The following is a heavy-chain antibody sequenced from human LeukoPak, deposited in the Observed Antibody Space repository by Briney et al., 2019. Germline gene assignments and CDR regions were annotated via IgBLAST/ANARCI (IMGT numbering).Heavy chain of an antibody. J-gene: IGHJ4*02. Sequence: PSETLSLTCAVYGGSFSGYYWSWIRQPPGKGLEWIGEINHSGSTNYNPSLKSRVTISVDTSKNQFSLKLSSVTTADTAVYYCARSSGHKRYFDYWGQGTLVTVSS. CDR1: GGSFSGYY. CDR2: INHSGST. V-gene: IGHV4-34*01. CDR3: ARSSGHKRYFDY. D-gene: IGHD2-15*01.